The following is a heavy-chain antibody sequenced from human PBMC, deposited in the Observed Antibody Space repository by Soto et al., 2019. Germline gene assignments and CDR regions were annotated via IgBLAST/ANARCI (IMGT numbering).Heavy chain of an antibody. CDR1: GGSISNAAYS. CDR2: IYPSGMP. V-gene: IGHV4-30-2*01. CDR3: ARESGGYGLFDS. J-gene: IGHJ4*02. D-gene: IGHD5-18*01. Sequence: QLQLQESGSGLVTPSHTLSLTCTVSGGSISNAAYSWSWIRQPPGKGLEGLGYIYPSGMPFYNPSLRSRVTISIDRSNDQFSLNLKSVTAADTAVYYCARESGGYGLFDSWGQGTLVTVSS.